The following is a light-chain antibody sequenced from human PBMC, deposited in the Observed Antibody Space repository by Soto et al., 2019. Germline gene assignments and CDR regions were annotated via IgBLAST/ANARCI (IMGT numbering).Light chain of an antibody. CDR1: QSVTSNY. CDR2: GAS. J-gene: IGKJ1*01. Sequence: EIVLTQSPGTLSSSPGERATLSCRASQSVTSNYLAWYQQKPGQAPRLLIYGASNRATGIPDRFSGSGSETDFTLTISRLEPEDFAVYYCQQYSRSPRTFGQGTKVEIK. V-gene: IGKV3-20*01. CDR3: QQYSRSPRT.